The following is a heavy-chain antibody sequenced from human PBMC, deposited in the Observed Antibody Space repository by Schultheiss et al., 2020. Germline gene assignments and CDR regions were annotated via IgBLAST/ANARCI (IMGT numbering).Heavy chain of an antibody. CDR3: ARPYSSGWYNAFDI. CDR1: GGSISSHY. J-gene: IGHJ3*02. Sequence: SETLSLTCTVSGGSISSHYWSWIRQPAGKGLEWIGRIYTSGSTSYNPSLKSRVAMSIDTSKNQFSLKLTSVTAADTAVYYCARPYSSGWYNAFDIWGQGTMVTVSS. V-gene: IGHV4-4*07. CDR2: IYTSGST. D-gene: IGHD6-19*01.